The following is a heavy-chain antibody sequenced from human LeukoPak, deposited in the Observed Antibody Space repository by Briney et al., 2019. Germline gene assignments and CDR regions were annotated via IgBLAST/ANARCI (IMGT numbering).Heavy chain of an antibody. J-gene: IGHJ4*02. V-gene: IGHV3-33*01. CDR1: GFTFTSYG. CDR2: IWYDGSNK. Sequence: GRSLRLSCAASGFTFTSYGMLWVRQAPGKGLEWVAVIWYDGSNKYYADSVKGRFTISRDNSKNPLYLQMNSLRAEDTAVYYCARGGPEWPLDYWGQGTLVSVSS. D-gene: IGHD3-3*01. CDR3: ARGGPEWPLDY.